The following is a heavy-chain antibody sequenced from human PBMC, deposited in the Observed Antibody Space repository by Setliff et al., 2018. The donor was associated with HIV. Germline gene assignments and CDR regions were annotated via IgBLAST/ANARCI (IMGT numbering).Heavy chain of an antibody. D-gene: IGHD6-6*01. Sequence: SETLSLTCSVSGDSITSHYWSWIRQPPGKGLEWIGYIYFTGSTNYNPSLKSRVTISVDTSKNQFSLKLSSVPAADTAVYYCARVSLAARTAWFDPWGQGTLVTVSS. CDR2: IYFTGST. CDR1: GDSITSHY. CDR3: ARVSLAARTAWFDP. V-gene: IGHV4-59*11. J-gene: IGHJ5*02.